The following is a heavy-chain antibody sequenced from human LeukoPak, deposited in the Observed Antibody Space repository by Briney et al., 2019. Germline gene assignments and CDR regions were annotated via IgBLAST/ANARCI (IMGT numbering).Heavy chain of an antibody. J-gene: IGHJ4*02. V-gene: IGHV3-48*01. CDR1: GFTFSSYS. D-gene: IGHD3-10*01. CDR2: ISSSSSTI. Sequence: GGSLRLSCAASGFTFSSYSMTWVRQAPGKGLEWVSYISSSSSTIYYADSVKGRFTISRDNAKNSLYLQMNSLRAEDTAVYYCARGIPSGSQPHWGQGTLVTVSS. CDR3: ARGIPSGSQPH.